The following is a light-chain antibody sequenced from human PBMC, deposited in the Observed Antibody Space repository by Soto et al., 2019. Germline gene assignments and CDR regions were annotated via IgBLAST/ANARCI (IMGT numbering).Light chain of an antibody. Sequence: EIVLTQSPGTLSLSPGERATPSCRASPSVSSNFVAWYQQKPGQAPRLLISGAFNRATGVPDRFSGGGSGTDFTLTISRLEAEDFAVYYCQQYGSAPRTFGQGAKV. CDR1: PSVSSNF. J-gene: IGKJ1*01. CDR2: GAF. CDR3: QQYGSAPRT. V-gene: IGKV3-20*01.